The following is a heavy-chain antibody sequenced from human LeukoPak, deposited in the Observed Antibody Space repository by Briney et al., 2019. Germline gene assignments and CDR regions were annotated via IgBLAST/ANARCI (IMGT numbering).Heavy chain of an antibody. D-gene: IGHD6-19*01. J-gene: IGHJ4*02. CDR3: ATGYSSGWYYFDY. CDR1: GFTFSSSA. V-gene: IGHV3-23*01. CDR2: ISASGGST. Sequence: LPGGSLRLSCAASGFTFSSSAMSWVRQVPGKGLEWVSGISASGGSTDYADSVRGRFTISRDNSKNTLYLQMNSLRAEDTAVYYCATGYSSGWYYFDYWGQGTLVTVSS.